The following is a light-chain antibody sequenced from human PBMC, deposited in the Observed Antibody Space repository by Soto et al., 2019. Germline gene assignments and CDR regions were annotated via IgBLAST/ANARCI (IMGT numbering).Light chain of an antibody. CDR1: QAVPNN. CDR3: QQYNSYT. Sequence: IDLTQSPSFLSASVGDRVTITCRPSQAVPNNMAWYQQKPGKAPKLLIYKASSLESGVPSRFSGSGSGTEFTLTISSLQPDDFATYYCQQYNSYTFGQGTRLEIK. V-gene: IGKV1-5*03. CDR2: KAS. J-gene: IGKJ5*01.